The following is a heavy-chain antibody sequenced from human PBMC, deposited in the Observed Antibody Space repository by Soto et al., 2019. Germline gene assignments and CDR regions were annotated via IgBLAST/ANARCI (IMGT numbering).Heavy chain of an antibody. Sequence: PSETLSLTCTVSGASITGATYYWGWIRQPAGKGLEWIGSVDYGGITYYNPSLKSRLSISVDSSETQFSLRLSSVTAADTALYYCVRHRVSDMLTGAFDAWGQGILVTVSS. D-gene: IGHD3-9*01. V-gene: IGHV4-39*01. J-gene: IGHJ5*02. CDR2: VDYGGIT. CDR3: VRHRVSDMLTGAFDA. CDR1: GASITGATYY.